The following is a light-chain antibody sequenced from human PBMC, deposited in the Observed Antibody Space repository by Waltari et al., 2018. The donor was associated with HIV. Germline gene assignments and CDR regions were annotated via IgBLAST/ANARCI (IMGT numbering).Light chain of an antibody. Sequence: DIQMTQSPSTLSASVGDRVTITCRASQRISDWLAWYQQKPGKAPKLLIYAASTLQSGVPSKFRGSGSETYFTLTINSLQSEDSATYYCQQYKRYPLTFGQGTRLEIK. CDR1: QRISDW. V-gene: IGKV1-5*01. CDR2: AAS. J-gene: IGKJ5*01. CDR3: QQYKRYPLT.